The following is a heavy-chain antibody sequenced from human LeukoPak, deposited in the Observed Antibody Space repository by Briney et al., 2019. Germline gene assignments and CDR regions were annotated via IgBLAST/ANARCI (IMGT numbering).Heavy chain of an antibody. D-gene: IGHD3-22*01. Sequence: SETLSLTCAVHGGSFSGYYWSWIRQPPGKGLEWIGSIYYSGSTYYNTSLKSRVTISVDTSKNQFSLKLSSVTAADTAVYYCARGYYYDSSGYWFNDYWGQGTLVTVSS. J-gene: IGHJ4*02. V-gene: IGHV4-34*01. CDR3: ARGYYYDSSGYWFNDY. CDR2: IYYSGST. CDR1: GGSFSGYY.